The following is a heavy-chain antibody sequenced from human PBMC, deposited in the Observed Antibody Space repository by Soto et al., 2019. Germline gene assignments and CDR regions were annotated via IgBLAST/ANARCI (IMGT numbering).Heavy chain of an antibody. V-gene: IGHV4-61*01. J-gene: IGHJ4*02. CDR3: ARDYWGSLDY. CDR2: ISHHGFN. CDR1: GVSVSDYSYQ. Sequence: PSETLSLTCTVSGVSVSDYSYQWSWIRLPPGKGLEWIGYISHHGFNNYNPSLKSRVTISVSTSNNQFSLNLRSVTAADTAIYYCARDYWGSLDYWGQGTPVTVSS. D-gene: IGHD7-27*01.